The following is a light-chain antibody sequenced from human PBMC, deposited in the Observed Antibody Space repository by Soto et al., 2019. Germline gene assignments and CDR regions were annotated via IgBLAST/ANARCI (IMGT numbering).Light chain of an antibody. J-gene: IGKJ1*01. V-gene: IGKV3-15*01. CDR1: QSVGSS. CDR3: QQYNDWPKT. Sequence: EIVMTQSPATLSVSPGERATLSCRASQSVGSSLAWYQQRPGQAPRLLIYGASTRATGLPARFSGSGSGTEFTLTISSRQSEDFAVYYCQQYNDWPKTFGQGTNVEIK. CDR2: GAS.